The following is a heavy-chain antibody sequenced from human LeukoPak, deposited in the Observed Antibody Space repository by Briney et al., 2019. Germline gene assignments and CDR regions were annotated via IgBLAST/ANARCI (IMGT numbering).Heavy chain of an antibody. CDR3: ARDMIPLAAARWGGFDP. CDR1: GYTFTSFY. V-gene: IGHV1-46*01. D-gene: IGHD2-15*01. J-gene: IGHJ5*02. CDR2: INLSDGST. Sequence: ASVKVSCKASGYTFTSFYIQWVRQAPGQGLEWMGIINLSDGSTSYAQKFQDRVTMTRGTSTSTVYMELSSLRSEDTAVYYCARDMIPLAAARWGGFDPWGQGTLVTVSS.